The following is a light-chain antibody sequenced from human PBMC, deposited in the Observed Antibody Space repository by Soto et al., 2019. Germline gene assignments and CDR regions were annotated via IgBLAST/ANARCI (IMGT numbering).Light chain of an antibody. J-gene: IGKJ5*01. CDR3: QQYANSPIT. CDR2: GVS. CDR1: QPVISKF. Sequence: ELVLTPSPGTLSLSPGESATLSCRASQPVISKFLAWYQQKPGQAPRLLIYGVSSRASGIPDRFFGSGSGTDFTLTINRLENEDFAVYYCQQYANSPITFGQGTRLEIK. V-gene: IGKV3-20*01.